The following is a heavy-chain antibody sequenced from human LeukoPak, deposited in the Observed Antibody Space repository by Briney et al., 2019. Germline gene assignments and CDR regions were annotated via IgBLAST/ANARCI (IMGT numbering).Heavy chain of an antibody. D-gene: IGHD1-26*01. CDR3: ASGSGSYRTFDY. CDR2: ISWNSGSI. J-gene: IGHJ4*02. Sequence: GGSLRLSCAASEFSFSSYSMNWVRQAPGKGLEWVSGISWNSGSIGYADSVKGRFTISRDNAKNSLYLQMNSLRAEDTALYYCASGSGSYRTFDYWGQGTLVTVSS. CDR1: EFSFSSYS. V-gene: IGHV3-9*01.